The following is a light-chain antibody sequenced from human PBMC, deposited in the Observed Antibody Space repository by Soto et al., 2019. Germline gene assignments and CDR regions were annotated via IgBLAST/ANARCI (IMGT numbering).Light chain of an antibody. V-gene: IGLV1-40*01. CDR3: QSYDSSLSGYVV. J-gene: IGLJ2*01. CDR2: GNS. CDR1: SSNIGAGYD. Sequence: QSVLTQPPSMSGAPGQRGTISCTGSSSNIGAGYDVHWYQQLPGTAPKLLIYGNSNRPSGVPDRFSGSKSGTSASLAITGLQAEDEADYYCQSYDSSLSGYVVFGGGTKLTVL.